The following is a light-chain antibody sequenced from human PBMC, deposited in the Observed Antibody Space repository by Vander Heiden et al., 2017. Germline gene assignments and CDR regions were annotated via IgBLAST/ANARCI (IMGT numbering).Light chain of an antibody. J-gene: IGKJ2*01. Sequence: DIQMTQSPSSLSASVGDRVTITCRASQSISSYLNWYQQKPGKAPKLLIYAASSLQSGVPSRFSGSGSGTDFTLTTSSLQPEDFATYYCQQSYSTPATFGQGTKLXIK. CDR1: QSISSY. CDR3: QQSYSTPAT. V-gene: IGKV1-39*01. CDR2: AAS.